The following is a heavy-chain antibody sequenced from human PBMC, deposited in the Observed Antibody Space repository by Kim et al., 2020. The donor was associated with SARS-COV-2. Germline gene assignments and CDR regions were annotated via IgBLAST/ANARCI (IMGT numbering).Heavy chain of an antibody. CDR2: ISGSGGST. J-gene: IGHJ4*02. CDR3: AKDRGNYYDSSGYYSFDY. Sequence: GGSLRLSCAASGFTFSSYAMSWVRQAPGKGLEWVSAISGSGGSTYYADSVKGRFTISRDNSKNTLYLQMNSLRAEDTAVYYCAKDRGNYYDSSGYYSFDYWGQGTLVTVSS. V-gene: IGHV3-23*01. CDR1: GFTFSSYA. D-gene: IGHD3-22*01.